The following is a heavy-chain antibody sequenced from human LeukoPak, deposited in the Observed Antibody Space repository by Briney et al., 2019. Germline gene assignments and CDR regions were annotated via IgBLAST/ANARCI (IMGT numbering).Heavy chain of an antibody. CDR2: ISGSGGST. J-gene: IGHJ5*02. CDR1: GFTFSSYA. CDR3: AKDRGYGSSITCPLDWFDP. D-gene: IGHD2-2*01. Sequence: GRSLRLSCAASGFTFSSYALSWVRQAPGKGLEWVSAISGSGGSTYYADSVKGRFTISRDNSKNTLYLQMNSLRAEDTAVYYCAKDRGYGSSITCPLDWFDPWGQGTLVTVSS. V-gene: IGHV3-23*01.